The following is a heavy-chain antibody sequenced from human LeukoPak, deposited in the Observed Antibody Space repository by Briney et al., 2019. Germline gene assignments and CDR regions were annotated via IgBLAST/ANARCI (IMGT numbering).Heavy chain of an antibody. D-gene: IGHD3-10*01. CDR1: GFTFSSYA. Sequence: GGSLRLSCAASGFTFSSYAMHWVRQAPGKGLEWVAVISYDGSNKYYADSVKGRFTISRDNSKNTLYLQMNSLRAEDTAVYYCARGRNYGSGSYVFDYWGQGTLVTVSS. CDR3: ARGRNYGSGSYVFDY. CDR2: ISYDGSNK. J-gene: IGHJ4*02. V-gene: IGHV3-30*04.